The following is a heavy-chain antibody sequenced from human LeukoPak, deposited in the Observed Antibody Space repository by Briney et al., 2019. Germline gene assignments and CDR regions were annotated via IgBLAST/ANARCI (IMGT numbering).Heavy chain of an antibody. V-gene: IGHV3-48*01. CDR1: GFPFSSYS. CDR3: VRVKGTYFDF. CDR2: ISASGSNI. J-gene: IGHJ4*02. D-gene: IGHD1-1*01. Sequence: GGSLRLSCAVSGFPFSSYSMNWVPQAPGKGLEWVSYISASGSNIYYLDAVKGRSTASRDNAMNSLFLQMDRPRAEDTAIYYCVRVKGTYFDFWGQGTPVTVSS.